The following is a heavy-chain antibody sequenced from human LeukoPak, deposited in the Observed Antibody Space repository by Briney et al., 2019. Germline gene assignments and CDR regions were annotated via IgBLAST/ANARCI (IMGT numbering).Heavy chain of an antibody. J-gene: IGHJ4*02. CDR2: INPGDSDT. D-gene: IGHD2/OR15-2a*01. CDR1: GYSFTSYW. CDR3: AREGAQSNPVAYFDY. Sequence: GESLKISCKGSGYSFTSYWIGWVRQMPGKGLEWMGIINPGDSDTRYSPSFQGQVTMPADKSISTAYLQWSSLKASDTAMYYCAREGAQSNPVAYFDYWGQGTLVTVSS. V-gene: IGHV5-51*01.